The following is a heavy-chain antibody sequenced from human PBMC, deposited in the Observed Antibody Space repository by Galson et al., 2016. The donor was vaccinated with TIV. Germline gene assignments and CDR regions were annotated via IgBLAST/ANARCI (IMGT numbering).Heavy chain of an antibody. CDR1: GGTFSSYV. J-gene: IGHJ6*02. D-gene: IGHD2/OR15-2a*01. Sequence: SVKVSCKASGGTFSSYVFNWVRLAPGQGLEWMGGIIPLFRTTNYAQKFQGRVTITADESTNTAYMELNSLRSGDTAVYYCASDRNTAFYTYHYYYGMDVWGQGTTVTVSS. CDR2: IIPLFRTT. CDR3: ASDRNTAFYTYHYYYGMDV. V-gene: IGHV1-69*13.